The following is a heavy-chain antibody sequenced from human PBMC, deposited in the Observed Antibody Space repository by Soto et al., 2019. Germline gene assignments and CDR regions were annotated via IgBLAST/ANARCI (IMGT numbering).Heavy chain of an antibody. V-gene: IGHV1-58*01. J-gene: IGHJ6*02. CDR3: AAGSGTGWYSPTYYYYGMDV. CDR2: IVVGSGNT. D-gene: IGHD6-19*01. Sequence: SVKVSCKASGFTFTSSAVQWVRQARGQRLEWIGWIVVGSGNTNYAQKFQERVTITRGMSTSTAYMELSSLRSEDTAVYYCAAGSGTGWYSPTYYYYGMDVWGQGTKVTVYS. CDR1: GFTFTSSA.